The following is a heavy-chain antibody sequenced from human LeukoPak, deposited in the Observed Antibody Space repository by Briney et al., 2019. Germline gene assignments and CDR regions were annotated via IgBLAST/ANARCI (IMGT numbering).Heavy chain of an antibody. V-gene: IGHV3-23*01. Sequence: GGSLRLSCAASGFTFSSYAMSWVRQAPGKGLEWVSAISGSGGSTYYADSVKGRFTISRDNCKNTLYLQMNSLRAEDTAVYYCAKVPYYDILTGYFDYWGQGTLVTVSS. CDR3: AKVPYYDILTGYFDY. D-gene: IGHD3-9*01. CDR1: GFTFSSYA. J-gene: IGHJ4*02. CDR2: ISGSGGST.